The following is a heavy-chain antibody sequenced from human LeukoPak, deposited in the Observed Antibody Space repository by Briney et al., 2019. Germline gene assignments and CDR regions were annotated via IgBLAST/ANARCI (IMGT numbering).Heavy chain of an antibody. J-gene: IGHJ4*02. CDR2: IDPYTGNT. CDR3: AREYSASEH. CDR1: GYTFVVYY. Sequence: ASVKVSCKASGYTFVVYYLHWVRQAPGQGLEWMAWIDPYTGNTQYAQKFQGRITVTRDTSVSTTYMELSWLTSDDTARYYCAREYSASEHWGQGTLVTVSS. V-gene: IGHV1-2*02. D-gene: IGHD5-12*01.